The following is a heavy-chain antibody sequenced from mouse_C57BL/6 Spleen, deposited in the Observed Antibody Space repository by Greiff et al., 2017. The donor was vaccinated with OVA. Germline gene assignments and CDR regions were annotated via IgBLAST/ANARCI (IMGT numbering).Heavy chain of an antibody. Sequence: SGTVLARPGASVKMSCKTSGYTFTSYWMHWVKQRPGQGLEWIGAIYPGNSDTSYNQKFKGKAKLTAVTSASTAYMELSSLTNEDSAVYYCTPITTVVAYYFDYWGQGTTLTVSS. D-gene: IGHD1-1*01. CDR1: GYTFTSYW. CDR2: IYPGNSDT. V-gene: IGHV1-5*01. J-gene: IGHJ2*01. CDR3: TPITTVVAYYFDY.